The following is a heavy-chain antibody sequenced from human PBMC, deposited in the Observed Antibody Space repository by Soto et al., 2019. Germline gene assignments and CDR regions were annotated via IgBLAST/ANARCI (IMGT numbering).Heavy chain of an antibody. CDR1: GYSFTSYW. CDR3: ARHSRIAVAGSYYYDSSGYYGTDY. D-gene: IGHD3-22*01. V-gene: IGHV5-10-1*01. Sequence: GESLKISCKGSGYSFTSYWISWVRQMPGKGLEWMGRIDPSDSYTNYSPSFQGHVTISADKSISTAYLQRSSLKASDTAMYYCARHSRIAVAGSYYYDSSGYYGTDYWGQGTLVTVSS. J-gene: IGHJ4*02. CDR2: IDPSDSYT.